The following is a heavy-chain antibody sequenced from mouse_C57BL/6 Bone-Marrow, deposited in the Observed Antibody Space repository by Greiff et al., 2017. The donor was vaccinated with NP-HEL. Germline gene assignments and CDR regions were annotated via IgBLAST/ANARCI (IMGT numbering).Heavy chain of an antibody. J-gene: IGHJ4*01. CDR3: ARKGIYGNYVFYAMDY. CDR2: IYPGDGDT. CDR1: GYAFSSYW. D-gene: IGHD2-1*01. Sequence: QVHVKQSGAELVKPGASVKISCKASGYAFSSYWMNWVKQRPGKGLEWIGQIYPGDGDTNYNGKFKGKATLTADKSSSTAYMQLSSLTSEDSAVYFCARKGIYGNYVFYAMDYWGQGTSVTVSS. V-gene: IGHV1-80*01.